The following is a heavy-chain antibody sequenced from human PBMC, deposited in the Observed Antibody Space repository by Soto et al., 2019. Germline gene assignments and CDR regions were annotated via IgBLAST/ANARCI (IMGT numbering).Heavy chain of an antibody. CDR3: ARDAGDIAARPAGY. J-gene: IGHJ4*02. D-gene: IGHD6-6*01. Sequence: QVQLVQSGAEVKKPGASVKVSCKASGYTFTSYGISWVRQAPGQGLEWMGWISAYNGNTNYAQKLQGRVTMTTDTPTGTAYRGLGGRSTNATAVYYCARDAGDIAARPAGYWGQGTLVTVSS. CDR2: ISAYNGNT. V-gene: IGHV1-18*01. CDR1: GYTFTSYG.